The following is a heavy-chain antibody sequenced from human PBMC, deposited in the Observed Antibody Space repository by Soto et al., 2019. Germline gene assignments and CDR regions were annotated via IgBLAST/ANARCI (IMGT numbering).Heavy chain of an antibody. CDR1: GGSISSSSYY. J-gene: IGHJ4*02. CDR3: ARQYYFGSGSYYNWPFDF. V-gene: IGHV4-39*01. CDR2: IYYSGNT. D-gene: IGHD3-10*01. Sequence: LSLTCTVSGGSISSSSYYWGWIRQPPGKGLEWIGSIYYSGNTYYNPSLKSRVTISVDTAKNQFSLKLSSVTAADTAVYYCARQYYFGSGSYYNWPFDFWGQGTLVTVSS.